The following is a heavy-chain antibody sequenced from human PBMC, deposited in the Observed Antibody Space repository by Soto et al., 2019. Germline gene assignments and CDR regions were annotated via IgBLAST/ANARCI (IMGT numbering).Heavy chain of an antibody. Sequence: SETLSLTCAVYGGSFSGYYWSWIRQPPGKGLEWIGEINHSGSTNYNPSLKSRVTISVDTSKNQFSLKLSSVTAADAAVYYCASLEKYYYDSSGAKKIQKPSFDYWGQGNLVTVSS. CDR1: GGSFSGYY. D-gene: IGHD3-22*01. V-gene: IGHV4-34*01. J-gene: IGHJ4*02. CDR2: INHSGST. CDR3: ASLEKYYYDSSGAKKIQKPSFDY.